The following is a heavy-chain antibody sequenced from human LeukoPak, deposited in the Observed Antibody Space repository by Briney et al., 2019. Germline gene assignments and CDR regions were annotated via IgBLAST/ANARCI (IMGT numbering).Heavy chain of an antibody. D-gene: IGHD3-22*01. V-gene: IGHV4-59*01. CDR3: ARHGGSGYPSWFDP. J-gene: IGHJ5*02. CDR2: IYYSGST. CDR1: GGSISSYY. Sequence: SETLSLTCTVSGGSISSYYWSWIRQPPGKGLEWIGYIYYSGSTNYNPSLKSRVTISVDTSKNQFSLKLSSVTAADTAVYYCARHGGSGYPSWFDPWGQGALVTVSS.